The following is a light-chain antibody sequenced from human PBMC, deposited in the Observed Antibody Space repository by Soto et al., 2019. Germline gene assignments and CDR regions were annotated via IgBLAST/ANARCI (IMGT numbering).Light chain of an antibody. CDR3: QHRSDCSQRLS. V-gene: IGKV3-11*01. Sequence: EIVLTQSPATLSLSPGERATLSCAASRSVSSYLARYQQKPGQAPRLLNYDASYRATGIPARFSGSGSGTDFTLTISGLEPEDFAVHYEQHRSDCSQRLSCGGRTKVEIK. CDR2: DAS. J-gene: IGKJ4*01. CDR1: RSVSSY.